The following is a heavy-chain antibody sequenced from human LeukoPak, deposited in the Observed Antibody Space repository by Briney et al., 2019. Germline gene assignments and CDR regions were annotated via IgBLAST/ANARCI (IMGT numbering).Heavy chain of an antibody. Sequence: GGSLRLSCAASGFTFSSYSMNWVRQAPGKGLEWVSSISSSSSYIYYADSVKGRFTISRDNVKNSLYLQMNSLRVEDTSVYYCARGGAKGSFDYWGQGTLVTVSS. CDR2: ISSSSSYI. CDR3: ARGGAKGSFDY. V-gene: IGHV3-21*01. J-gene: IGHJ4*02. CDR1: GFTFSSYS.